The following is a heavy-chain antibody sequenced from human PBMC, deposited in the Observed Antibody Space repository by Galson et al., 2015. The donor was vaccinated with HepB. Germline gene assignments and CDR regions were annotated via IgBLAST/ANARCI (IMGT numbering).Heavy chain of an antibody. CDR2: FDPEDGET. J-gene: IGHJ4*02. CDR3: TRALSGYDCGY. CDR1: GYTLTELS. D-gene: IGHD5-12*01. Sequence: SCKVSGYTLTELSMHWVRQAPGKGLEWMGGFDPEDGETIYAQKFQGRVTMTEDTSTDTAYLQMNSLKTEDTAVYYCTRALSGYDCGYWGQGTLVTVSS. V-gene: IGHV1-24*01.